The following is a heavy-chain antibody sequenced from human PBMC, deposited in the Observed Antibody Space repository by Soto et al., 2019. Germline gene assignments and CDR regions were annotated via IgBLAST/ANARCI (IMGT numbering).Heavy chain of an antibody. CDR2: INPSGGST. J-gene: IGHJ5*02. CDR3: ARGSDIVLMVYDPRWFDP. Sequence: QVQLVQSGAEVKKPGASVKVSCKASGYTFTSYYMHWVRQAPGQGLEWMGIINPSGGSTSYAQKFQARVTMTRDTSTSTVYMELSSLRSEDTAVYYCARGSDIVLMVYDPRWFDPWGQGTLVTVSS. CDR1: GYTFTSYY. V-gene: IGHV1-46*01. D-gene: IGHD2-8*01.